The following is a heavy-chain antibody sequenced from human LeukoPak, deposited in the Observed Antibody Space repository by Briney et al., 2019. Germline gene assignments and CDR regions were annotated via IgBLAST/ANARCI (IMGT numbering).Heavy chain of an antibody. J-gene: IGHJ4*02. CDR1: GFTFSGYL. D-gene: IGHD2-15*01. V-gene: IGHV3-7*01. CDR3: ARDSSAAPHSY. CDR2: IKEEGSEK. Sequence: AGGSLRLSCAASGFTFSGYLMRWARQPPGKGLEWVANIKEEGSEKYYVDSVKGRFIISRDNAKNSLYLQMNSLRAEDTAVYYCARDSSAAPHSYWGQGTLVTVFS.